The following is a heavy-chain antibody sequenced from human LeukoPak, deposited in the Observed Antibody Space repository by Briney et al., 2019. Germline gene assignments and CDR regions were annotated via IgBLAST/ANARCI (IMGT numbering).Heavy chain of an antibody. CDR3: ARWFGEFSTGDY. J-gene: IGHJ4*02. CDR2: IYYSGST. Sequence: SETLSLTCTVSGGSINSNNYYWGWIRQPPGKGLEWIGSIYYSGSTYYNPSLKSRVTISVDTSKNQFSLNLTSVTAADTAVYYCARWFGEFSTGDYWGQGTLVTVSS. D-gene: IGHD3-10*01. CDR1: GGSINSNNYY. V-gene: IGHV4-39*07.